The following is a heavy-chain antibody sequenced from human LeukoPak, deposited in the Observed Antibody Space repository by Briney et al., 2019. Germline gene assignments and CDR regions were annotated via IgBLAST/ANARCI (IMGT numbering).Heavy chain of an antibody. Sequence: GGSLRLSCAASGFTFSSYSMNWVRQAPGKGLEWVSYISSSSSTIYYADSVKGRFTISRDNAKNSLYLQMNSLRAEDTAVYYCARGLYSSGWGPADYWGQGTLVTVSS. CDR3: ARGLYSSGWGPADY. J-gene: IGHJ4*02. CDR1: GFTFSSYS. D-gene: IGHD6-19*01. CDR2: ISSSSSTI. V-gene: IGHV3-48*01.